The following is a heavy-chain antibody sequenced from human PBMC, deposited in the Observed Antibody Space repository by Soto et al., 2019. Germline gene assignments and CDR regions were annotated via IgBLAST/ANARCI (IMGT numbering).Heavy chain of an antibody. CDR1: GGSFSGYY. CDR3: ARRGGMLYGALHY. Sequence: QVQLQQWGAGLLKPSETLSLTCAVYGGSFSGYYWSWIRQPPGKGLEWIGEINHSGSTNYNPSLKSRVTISVDTSKSQFSLKLSSVTAADTAVYYCARRGGMLYGALHYWGQGTLVTVSS. J-gene: IGHJ4*02. D-gene: IGHD4-17*01. CDR2: INHSGST. V-gene: IGHV4-34*01.